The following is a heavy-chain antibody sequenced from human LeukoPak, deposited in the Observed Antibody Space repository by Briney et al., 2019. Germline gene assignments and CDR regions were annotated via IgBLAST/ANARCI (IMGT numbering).Heavy chain of an antibody. CDR2: ISYDGSNK. CDR1: GFTFSSYA. CDR3: AREEITGVVVTAIRY. J-gene: IGHJ4*02. V-gene: IGHV3-30-3*01. Sequence: GGSLRLSCAASGFTFSSYAMHWVRQAPCKGLEWVAVISYDGSNKYYADSVKGRFTISRDNSKNTLYLQMNSLRAEDTAVYYCAREEITGVVVTAIRYWGQGTLVTVSS. D-gene: IGHD2-21*02.